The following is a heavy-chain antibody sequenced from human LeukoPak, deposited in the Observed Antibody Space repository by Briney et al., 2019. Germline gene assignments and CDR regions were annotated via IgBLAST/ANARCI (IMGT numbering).Heavy chain of an antibody. CDR3: ARDPSNSSGRLIYFDY. J-gene: IGHJ4*02. CDR2: IIPIFGTA. CDR1: GGTFSSYA. V-gene: IGHV1-69*05. D-gene: IGHD6-19*01. Sequence: ASVKVSCKASGGTFSSYAISWVRQAPGQGLEWMGGIIPIFGTANYAQKFQGRVTMTTDTSTTTAYMELRSLRSDDTAVYYCARDPSNSSGRLIYFDYWGQGTLVTVSS.